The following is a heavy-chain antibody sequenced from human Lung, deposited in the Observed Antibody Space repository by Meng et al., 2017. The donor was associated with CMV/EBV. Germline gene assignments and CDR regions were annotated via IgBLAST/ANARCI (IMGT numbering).Heavy chain of an antibody. Sequence: SVKVSCKASGYTFTAHYFHWVRQAPGQGLEWMGWIHPHRGDTNYAQQFQGRVTLTRDTSINTGDMELTRLTSDDTAVYYCARDNNWGPDYWGQGTLVTVSS. J-gene: IGHJ4*02. D-gene: IGHD7-27*01. V-gene: IGHV1-2*02. CDR2: IHPHRGDT. CDR3: ARDNNWGPDY. CDR1: GYTFTAHY.